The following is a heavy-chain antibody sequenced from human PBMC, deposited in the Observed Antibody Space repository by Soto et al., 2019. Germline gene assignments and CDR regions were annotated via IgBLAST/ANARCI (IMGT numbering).Heavy chain of an antibody. CDR3: ARGDYDFWSGYPYYYYGMDV. Sequence: QVQLQESGPGLGKPSQTLSLTCTVSGGSISSGGYYWSWIRQHPGKGLEWIGDIYYSGSTYYNPSLNSRVTISVDTSKNQFSLKLSSVTAADTAVYYCARGDYDFWSGYPYYYYGMDVWCQGTTVTVSS. J-gene: IGHJ6*02. CDR1: GGSISSGGYY. CDR2: IYYSGST. V-gene: IGHV4-31*03. D-gene: IGHD3-3*01.